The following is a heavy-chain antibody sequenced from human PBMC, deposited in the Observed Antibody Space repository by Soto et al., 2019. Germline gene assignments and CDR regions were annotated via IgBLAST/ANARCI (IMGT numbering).Heavy chain of an antibody. Sequence: QVQLVESGGGVVQPGRSLRLSCAASGFTFSSYAMHWVRQAPGKGLEWVAVISDDGSNKYYADSVKGRFTISRDNSKNTLYLQRNSLRAEDTAVYYCARDPGGTYFAEWTYYFVYWGQVTLVTVSS. V-gene: IGHV3-30-3*01. CDR3: ARDPGGTYFAEWTYYFVY. J-gene: IGHJ4*02. CDR2: ISDDGSNK. CDR1: GFTFSSYA. D-gene: IGHD3-9*01.